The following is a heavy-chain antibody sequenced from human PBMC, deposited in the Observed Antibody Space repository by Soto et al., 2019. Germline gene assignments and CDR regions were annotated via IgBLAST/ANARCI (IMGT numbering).Heavy chain of an antibody. CDR3: ARDVDDAYAGNVYFDN. J-gene: IGHJ4*01. CDR1: GYTFTSYA. Sequence: GASVKVSCAASGYTFTSYAMHWVRQAPGQRLEWMGWINAGNGNTKYSQKFQGRVTITRDTSASTAYMELSSLRFEDTAVYYCARDVDDAYAGNVYFDNWGRGSLVTVSS. V-gene: IGHV1-3*01. D-gene: IGHD1-1*01. CDR2: INAGNGNT.